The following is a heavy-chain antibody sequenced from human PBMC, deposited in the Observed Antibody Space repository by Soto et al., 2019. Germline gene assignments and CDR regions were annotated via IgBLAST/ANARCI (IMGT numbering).Heavy chain of an antibody. Sequence: QVQLQESGPGLVRPSETLSLPCTVSGGSISGYYWRWIRQPPGKGLEWIGYIYYSGTTSYNPSLTSRVTMPGQKSKTQFSRKLNAVTAADTAGYSCARQPYYGSGAAAVAYWGQGTLVTVSS. D-gene: IGHD3-10*01. CDR1: GGSISGYY. CDR3: ARQPYYGSGAAAVAY. CDR2: IYYSGTT. V-gene: IGHV4-59*01. J-gene: IGHJ4*02.